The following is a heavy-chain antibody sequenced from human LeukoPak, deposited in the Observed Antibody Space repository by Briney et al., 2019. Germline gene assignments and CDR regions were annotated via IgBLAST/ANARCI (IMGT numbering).Heavy chain of an antibody. J-gene: IGHJ4*02. CDR3: ARDGGKPYDPFDY. Sequence: GASVKVSCKASGGTFSSYGISWVRQAPGQGLEWMGGIIPIFGTANYAQKFQGGVTITTDESTSTAYMELSSLRSEDTAVYYCARDGGKPYDPFDYWGQGTLVTVSS. V-gene: IGHV1-69*05. CDR2: IIPIFGTA. D-gene: IGHD3-16*01. CDR1: GGTFSSYG.